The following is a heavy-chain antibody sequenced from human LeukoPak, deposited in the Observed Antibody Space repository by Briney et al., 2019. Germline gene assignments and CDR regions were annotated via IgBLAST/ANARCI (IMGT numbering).Heavy chain of an antibody. V-gene: IGHV4-59*01. D-gene: IGHD4-17*01. CDR3: ARVSDYGDHASFDY. J-gene: IGHJ4*02. Sequence: PSETLSLTCTVSGGSIRSDYWSWIRQPPGKGLEWIGYIYYSGSTNYNPSLKSRVTISVDTSKNQFSLKLSSVTAADTAVYYCARVSDYGDHASFDYWGQGTLVTVSS. CDR1: GGSIRSDY. CDR2: IYYSGST.